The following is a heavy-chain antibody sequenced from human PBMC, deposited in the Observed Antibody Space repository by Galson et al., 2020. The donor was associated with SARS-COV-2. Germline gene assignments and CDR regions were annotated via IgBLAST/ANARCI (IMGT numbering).Heavy chain of an antibody. V-gene: IGHV3-43D*03. J-gene: IGHJ6*02. Sequence: GESLKISCAASGFTFDDYAMHWVRQAPGKGLEWVSLISWDGGSTYYADSVKGRFTISRDNSKNSLYLQMNSLRAEDTASYYCAKDIRGYSYYYGMDVWGQGTTVTVSS. CDR3: AKDIRGYSYYYGMDV. D-gene: IGHD2-2*03. CDR1: GFTFDDYA. CDR2: ISWDGGST.